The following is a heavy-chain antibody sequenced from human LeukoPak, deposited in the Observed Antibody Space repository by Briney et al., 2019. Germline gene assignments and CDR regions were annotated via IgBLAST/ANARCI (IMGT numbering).Heavy chain of an antibody. V-gene: IGHV4-38-2*02. J-gene: IGHJ5*02. Sequence: SETLSLTRAVSGYSISSGYYWGWIRQPPGKGLDWIGSIYHSGSTYYNPSLKSRVTISVDTSKNQFSLKLSSMTAADTAVYYCARDPRLNWFDPWGQGTLVTVSS. CDR1: GYSISSGYY. CDR2: IYHSGST. CDR3: ARDPRLNWFDP.